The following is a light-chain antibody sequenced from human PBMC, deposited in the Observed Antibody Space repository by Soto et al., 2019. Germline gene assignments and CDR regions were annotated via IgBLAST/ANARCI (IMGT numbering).Light chain of an antibody. CDR3: QQSDSTPLA. Sequence: DIQMTQSPSSLSASVGDRVTITCRASQSISSYLNWYQQKPGKAPKLLIYAASSLQSGVPSRFSGSGSGTDFTLTISSLQPEDVATYYCQQSDSTPLAVGGGTKVEIK. CDR1: QSISSY. CDR2: AAS. V-gene: IGKV1-39*01. J-gene: IGKJ4*01.